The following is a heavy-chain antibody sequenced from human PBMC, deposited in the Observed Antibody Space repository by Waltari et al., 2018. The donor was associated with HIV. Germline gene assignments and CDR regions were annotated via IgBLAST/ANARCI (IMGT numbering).Heavy chain of an antibody. J-gene: IGHJ4*02. D-gene: IGHD6-19*01. CDR1: GFTFSGSA. V-gene: IGHV3-73*01. Sequence: EVQLVESGGGLVQPGGSLKLSCAASGFTFSGSALTWVRQASGKGLEWVGRIRSKANSYATAYAASVKGRFTISRDDSKNTAYLQMNSLKTEDTAVYYCTNTVAGGDYWGQGTLVTVSS. CDR2: IRSKANSYAT. CDR3: TNTVAGGDY.